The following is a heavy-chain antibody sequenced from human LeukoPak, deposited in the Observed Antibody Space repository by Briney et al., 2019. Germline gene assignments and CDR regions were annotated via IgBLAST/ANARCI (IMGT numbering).Heavy chain of an antibody. J-gene: IGHJ3*02. CDR2: ISSSSSYI. D-gene: IGHD3-22*01. V-gene: IGHV3-21*01. CDR3: ARPSTVVIADAFDI. CDR1: GFTLSSYS. Sequence: PGGSLRLSCAASGFTLSSYSTNWVRQAPGKGLEWVSSISSSSSYIYYADSVKGRFTISRDNAKNSLYLQMNSLRAEDTAVYYCARPSTVVIADAFDIWGQGTMVTVSS.